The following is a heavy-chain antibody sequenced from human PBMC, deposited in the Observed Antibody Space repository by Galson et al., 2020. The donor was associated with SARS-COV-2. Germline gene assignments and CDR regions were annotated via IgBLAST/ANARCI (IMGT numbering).Heavy chain of an antibody. D-gene: IGHD5-12*01. J-gene: IGHJ6*02. CDR1: GFSLSTSGMC. Sequence: ESGPTLVKPTQTLTLTCTFSGFSLSTSGMCVSWIRQPPGKALEWLARIAWDDDTYYRTSLKTRLTTSKDTSKNQVVLKMTNMDPVDTATYYCARTLVEMATPGDYYYYGMDVWGQGTTVTVSS. CDR3: ARTLVEMATPGDYYYYGMDV. CDR2: IAWDDDT. V-gene: IGHV2-70*11.